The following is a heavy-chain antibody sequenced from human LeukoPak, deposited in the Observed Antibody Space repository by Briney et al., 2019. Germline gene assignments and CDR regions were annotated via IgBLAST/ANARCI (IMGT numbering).Heavy chain of an antibody. J-gene: IGHJ5*02. V-gene: IGHV4-61*02. D-gene: IGHD6-13*01. Sequence: PSQTLSLTCTVSGGSISSGSYYWSWIRQPAGKGLEWIGRIYTSGSTNYNPSLKSRVTISVDTSKNQFSLKLSSVTAADTAVYYCARGIYSSSWYGGEYWFDPWGQGTLVTVSS. CDR1: GGSISSGSYY. CDR3: ARGIYSSSWYGGEYWFDP. CDR2: IYTSGST.